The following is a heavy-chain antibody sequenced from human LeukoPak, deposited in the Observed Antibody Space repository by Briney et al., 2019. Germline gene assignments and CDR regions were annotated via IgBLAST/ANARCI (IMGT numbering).Heavy chain of an antibody. CDR3: ARDKIVGATLLDY. D-gene: IGHD1-26*01. CDR1: GFTFSSYW. J-gene: IGHJ4*02. V-gene: IGHV3-7*01. Sequence: PGGSLRLSCAASGFTFSSYWVSWVRQAPGKGLEWVANIKQDGSEKYYVDSVKGRFTISRDNAKNSLYLQMNSLRAEDTAVYYCARDKIVGATLLDYWGQGTLVTVSS. CDR2: IKQDGSEK.